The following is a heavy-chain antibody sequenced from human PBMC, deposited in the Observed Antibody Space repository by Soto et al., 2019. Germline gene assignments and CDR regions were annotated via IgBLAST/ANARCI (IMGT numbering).Heavy chain of an antibody. CDR2: IIPIFGTA. CDR3: ARQVAVNYGYMVNRFDP. V-gene: IGHV1-69*13. D-gene: IGHD4-17*01. Sequence: GSSVKVSCKASGGTFSSYAISWVRQAPGQGLEWMGGIIPIFGTANYAQKFQGRVTITADESTSTAYMEMSSLRSEDTAVYYWARQVAVNYGYMVNRFDPWGQGTLVTVSS. J-gene: IGHJ5*02. CDR1: GGTFSSYA.